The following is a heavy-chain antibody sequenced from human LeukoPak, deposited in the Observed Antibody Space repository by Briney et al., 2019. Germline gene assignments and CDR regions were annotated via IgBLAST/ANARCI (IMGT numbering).Heavy chain of an antibody. CDR3: AKTDCTSTSCYIGWFDP. V-gene: IGHV3-23*01. CDR2: ISPSGDST. D-gene: IGHD2-2*02. Sequence: GGSLRLSCAASGFTFSSYGMSWVRQAPGKGLEWVSAISPSGDSTYYADSMKGRFTISRDNSRNTLYLQVNTLRAADTALYYCAKTDCTSTSCYIGWFDPWGQGTLVTVSS. CDR1: GFTFSSYG. J-gene: IGHJ5*02.